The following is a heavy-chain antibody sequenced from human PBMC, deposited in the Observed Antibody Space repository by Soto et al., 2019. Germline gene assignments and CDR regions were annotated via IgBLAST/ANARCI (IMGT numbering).Heavy chain of an antibody. V-gene: IGHV4-38-2*02. Sequence: NPSETLSLTCAVSGYSISSGYYWGCIRQPPGKGLEWIGSIYHSGSTYYNPSLKSRVTISVDTSKNQFSLKLSSVTAADTAVYYCARDHREDYGPSGYYYYGMDVWGQGTTVTVSS. CDR2: IYHSGST. CDR3: ARDHREDYGPSGYYYYGMDV. J-gene: IGHJ6*02. D-gene: IGHD4-17*01. CDR1: GYSISSGYY.